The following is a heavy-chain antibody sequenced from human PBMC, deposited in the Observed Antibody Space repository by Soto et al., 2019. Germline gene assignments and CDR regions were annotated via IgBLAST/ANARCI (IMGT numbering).Heavy chain of an antibody. V-gene: IGHV1-69*08. J-gene: IGHJ4*02. CDR1: GGTFSTST. D-gene: IGHD5-12*01. CDR2: TIPILDVA. CDR3: ARDSPTGSTYSGYDAIAS. Sequence: QVQLVQSGAEVKKPGSSVKVSCKASGGTFSTSTFTWVRQAPGQGLEWMGRTIPILDVADYAQDFQGRVTITADNTTTTGCMELPSLTSKAAAVYYCARDSPTGSTYSGYDAIASWGQGTLVTVSS.